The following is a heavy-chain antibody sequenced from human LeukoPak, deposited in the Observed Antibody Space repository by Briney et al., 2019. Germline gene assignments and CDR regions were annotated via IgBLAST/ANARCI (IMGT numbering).Heavy chain of an antibody. J-gene: IGHJ4*02. V-gene: IGHV3-23*01. CDR3: AKVLGSSSGGAGVDY. CDR2: ISGSGGST. CDR1: GFTFSSYA. D-gene: IGHD6-6*01. Sequence: GGSLRLSCAASGFTFSSYAMSWVRQAPGKGLEWVSAISGSGGSTYYADSVKGRFTISRDNSKNTLYLQMNSLRAEDTAVYYCAKVLGSSSGGAGVDYWGQGTLVTVSS.